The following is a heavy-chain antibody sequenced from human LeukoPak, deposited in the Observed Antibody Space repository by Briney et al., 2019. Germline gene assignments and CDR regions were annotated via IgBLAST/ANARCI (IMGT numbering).Heavy chain of an antibody. CDR1: GFTFSRFG. Sequence: PGGTLRLSCAASGFTFSRFGMSWVRQAPGKGLEWVSGISESGDSTYYADSVKGRLTIARDNSKKTLYLQKDSLRAEDTVVYYCAKKSFRSGYSYGTSFEYWGQGTLVSVSS. CDR3: AKKSFRSGYSYGTSFEY. CDR2: ISESGDST. V-gene: IGHV3-23*01. J-gene: IGHJ4*02. D-gene: IGHD5-18*01.